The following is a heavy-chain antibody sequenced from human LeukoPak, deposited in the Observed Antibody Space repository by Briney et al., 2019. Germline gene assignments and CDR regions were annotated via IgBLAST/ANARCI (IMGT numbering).Heavy chain of an antibody. D-gene: IGHD5-12*01. CDR2: FDPEDGET. Sequence: GASVKVSCKVSVYTLTELSMHWVRQAPGKGLEWMGGFDPEDGETIYAQKFQGRVTMTEDTSTDTAYMELSSLRSEDTAVYYCATFTGWLRNDYYFDYWGQGTLVTVSS. V-gene: IGHV1-24*01. CDR3: ATFTGWLRNDYYFDY. J-gene: IGHJ4*02. CDR1: VYTLTELS.